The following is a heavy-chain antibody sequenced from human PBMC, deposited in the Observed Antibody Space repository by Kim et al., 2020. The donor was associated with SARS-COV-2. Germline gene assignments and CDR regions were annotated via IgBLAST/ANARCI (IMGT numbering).Heavy chain of an antibody. V-gene: IGHV3-23*01. CDR2: ISGSGGST. Sequence: GGSLRLSCAASGFTFSSYAMSWVRQAPGKGLEWVSAISGSGGSTYYADSVKGRFTISRDNSKNTLYLQMNSLRAEDTAVYYCAKYPHSSGYYWGAFDIWGQGTMVTVSS. CDR1: GFTFSSYA. J-gene: IGHJ3*02. CDR3: AKYPHSSGYYWGAFDI. D-gene: IGHD3-22*01.